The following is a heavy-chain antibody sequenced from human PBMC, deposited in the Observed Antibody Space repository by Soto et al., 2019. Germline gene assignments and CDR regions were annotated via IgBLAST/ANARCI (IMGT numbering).Heavy chain of an antibody. CDR1: GFTFSSYD. CDR2: IGTAGDT. D-gene: IGHD4-4*01. J-gene: IGHJ6*03. V-gene: IGHV3-13*01. Sequence: GGSLRLSCAASGFTFSSYDMHWVRQATGKGLEWVSAIGTAGDTYYPGSVKGRFTISRENAKNSLYLQMNSLRAGDTAVYYCARAETTWYYMDVWGKGTTVTVSS. CDR3: ARAETTWYYMDV.